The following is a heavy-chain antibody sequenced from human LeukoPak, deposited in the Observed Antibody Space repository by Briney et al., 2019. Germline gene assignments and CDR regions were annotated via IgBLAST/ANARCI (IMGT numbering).Heavy chain of an antibody. J-gene: IGHJ4*02. CDR3: ARQWLGLDY. Sequence: PSETLSLTCAVYGGSFSGYYWSWIRQPPGKGLEWIGEINHSGSTNYNPSLKSRVTISVDTSKNQFSLKLSSVTAADTAVYYCARQWLGLDYWGQGALVTVSS. CDR1: GGSFSGYY. D-gene: IGHD6-19*01. CDR2: INHSGST. V-gene: IGHV4-34*01.